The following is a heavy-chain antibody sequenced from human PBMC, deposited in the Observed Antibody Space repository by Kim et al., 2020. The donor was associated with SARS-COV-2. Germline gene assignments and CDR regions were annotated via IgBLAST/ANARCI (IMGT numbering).Heavy chain of an antibody. V-gene: IGHV3-66*01. Sequence: GGSLRLSCAASGFTVSSNYMSWVRQAPGKGLEWVSVIYSGGSTYYADSVKGRFTISRDNSKNTLYLQMNSLRAEDTAVYYCARALYGDPSYWYFDLWGRGTLVTVSS. D-gene: IGHD4-17*01. CDR3: ARALYGDPSYWYFDL. CDR2: IYSGGST. J-gene: IGHJ2*01. CDR1: GFTVSSNY.